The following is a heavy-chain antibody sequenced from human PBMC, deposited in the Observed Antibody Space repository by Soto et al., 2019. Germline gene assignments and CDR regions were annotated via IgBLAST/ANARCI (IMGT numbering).Heavy chain of an antibody. Sequence: ASVKVSCKASGYTFSTYAMNWVRQAPVQRLEWMGWINPNSGGTNYAQKFQGWVTMTRDTSISTAYMELSRLRSDDTAVYYCARAVYYHDSSGYYFYYFDYWGQGTLVTVSS. CDR2: INPNSGGT. V-gene: IGHV1-2*04. CDR3: ARAVYYHDSSGYYFYYFDY. J-gene: IGHJ4*02. D-gene: IGHD3-22*01. CDR1: GYTFSTYA.